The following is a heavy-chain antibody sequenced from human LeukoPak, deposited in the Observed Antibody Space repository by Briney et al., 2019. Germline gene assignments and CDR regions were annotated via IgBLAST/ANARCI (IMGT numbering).Heavy chain of an antibody. CDR3: ARDRDSMRYFDWRYYYYYMDV. CDR1: GYTFTGYY. J-gene: IGHJ6*03. CDR2: INPNSGGT. Sequence: ASVKVSCKASGYTFTGYYMHWVRQAPGQGLEWMGWINPNSGGTNYAQKFQGRVTMTRDTSISTAYMELSRLRSDGTAVYYCARDRDSMRYFDWRYYYYYMDVWGKGTTVTVSS. V-gene: IGHV1-2*02. D-gene: IGHD3-9*01.